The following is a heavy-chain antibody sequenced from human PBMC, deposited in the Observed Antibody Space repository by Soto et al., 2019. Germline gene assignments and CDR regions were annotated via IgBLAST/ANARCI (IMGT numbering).Heavy chain of an antibody. Sequence: PGGSLRLSCAASGFTFSSYAMSWVRQAPGKGLEWVSAISGSGGSTYYADSVKGRFTISRDNSKNTLYLQMNSLRAEDTAVYYCAKDPRFGYSSSWPAIYYFDYWGQGTLVTVSS. CDR2: ISGSGGST. CDR1: GFTFSSYA. CDR3: AKDPRFGYSSSWPAIYYFDY. V-gene: IGHV3-23*01. D-gene: IGHD6-13*01. J-gene: IGHJ4*02.